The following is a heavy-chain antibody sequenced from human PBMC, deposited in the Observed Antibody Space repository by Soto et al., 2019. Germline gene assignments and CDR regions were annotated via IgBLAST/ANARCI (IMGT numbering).Heavy chain of an antibody. CDR3: AKLNWNYGRKLPPLGY. V-gene: IGHV3-23*01. CDR2: ISGSGGST. J-gene: IGHJ4*02. CDR1: GFTFSSYA. D-gene: IGHD1-7*01. Sequence: GGSLRLSCAASGFTFSSYAMSWVRQAPGKGLEWVSAISGSGGSTYYADSVKGRFTISRDNSKNTLYLQMNSLRAEDTAVYYCAKLNWNYGRKLPPLGYWGQGTLVTVSS.